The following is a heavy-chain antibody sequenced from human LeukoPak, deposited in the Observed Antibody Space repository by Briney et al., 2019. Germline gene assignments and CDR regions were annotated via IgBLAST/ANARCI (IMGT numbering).Heavy chain of an antibody. J-gene: IGHJ1*01. CDR3: ASATYYDSSGYYYANFQH. CDR1: GFTFSSYS. V-gene: IGHV3-48*01. CDR2: ISSSSSTI. D-gene: IGHD3-22*01. Sequence: PGGSLRLSCAASGFTFSSYSMNWVRQAPGKGLEWVSYISSSSSTIYYADSVKGRFTISRDNAKNSLYLQMNGLRAEDTAVYYCASATYYDSSGYYYANFQHWGQGTLVTVSS.